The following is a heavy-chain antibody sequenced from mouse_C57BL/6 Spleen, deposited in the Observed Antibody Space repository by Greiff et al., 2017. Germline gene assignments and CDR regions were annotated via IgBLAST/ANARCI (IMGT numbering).Heavy chain of an antibody. D-gene: IGHD2-4*01. Sequence: QVQLKESGPGLVPPSQCLSISCTVSGFSLTSYGVHWVRQSPGKGLEWLGVIWSGGSQNYNAAFLYSQSISKDNSNRKIFFKMNSLQADDTAIYYCASCMITTGNWGYVYAMDYWGQGTSVTVSS. J-gene: IGHJ4*01. CDR1: GFSLTSYG. V-gene: IGHV2-2*01. CDR2: IWSGGSQ. CDR3: ASCMITTGNWGYVYAMDY.